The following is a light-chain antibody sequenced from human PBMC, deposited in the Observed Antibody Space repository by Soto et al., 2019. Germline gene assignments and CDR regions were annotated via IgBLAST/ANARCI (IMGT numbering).Light chain of an antibody. J-gene: IGLJ1*01. V-gene: IGLV2-11*01. CDR1: SSDVGGYAY. Sequence: QFALTQPRSVSGSPGQSVTISCSGSSSDVGGYAYVYWYHQHPGNGPKLMIYDVSKRPSGVPDRLAGSKSGDTASLTISGLQAEDEADYYCCSPAPGYDRVFGRGTKVTVL. CDR3: CSPAPGYDRV. CDR2: DVS.